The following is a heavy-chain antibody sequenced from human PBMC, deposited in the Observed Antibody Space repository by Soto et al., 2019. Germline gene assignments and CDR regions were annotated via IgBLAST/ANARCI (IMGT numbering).Heavy chain of an antibody. J-gene: IGHJ4*02. CDR3: AAGEASSRNLAPYYLDF. Sequence: PSETLSLTCTVSGVSISNSSHYWGWIRRPPGKGLEWIGTIYYSGITYYNPSLRSRVTISEDTSKNQFSLKLLSVTTADTAVYFCAAGEASSRNLAPYYLDFWGQGTLVTVSS. V-gene: IGHV4-39*07. D-gene: IGHD6-13*01. CDR2: IYYSGIT. CDR1: GVSISNSSHY.